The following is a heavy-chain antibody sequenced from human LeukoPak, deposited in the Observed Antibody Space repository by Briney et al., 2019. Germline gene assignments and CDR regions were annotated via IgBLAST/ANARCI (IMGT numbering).Heavy chain of an antibody. V-gene: IGHV5-51*01. J-gene: IGHJ3*02. CDR2: IYPGDADT. CDR3: ASSLLAWNYGGWSAFDI. CDR1: GYSFNSYW. D-gene: IGHD1-7*01. Sequence: GESLKISCKGFGYSFNSYWIGWVRQMPGKGLGWMGIIYPGDADTRYCPSFQGQVTISADKSISTAYLQWTSLKASDTAMYYCASSLLAWNYGGWSAFDIWGQGTMVTVSS.